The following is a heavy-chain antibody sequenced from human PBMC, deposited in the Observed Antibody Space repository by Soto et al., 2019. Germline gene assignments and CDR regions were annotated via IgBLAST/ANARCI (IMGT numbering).Heavy chain of an antibody. V-gene: IGHV4-59*01. CDR1: GGSITSDY. Sequence: QVQLQESGPGLVQPSETLSLTCTVSGGSITSDYWTWIRQPPGKGLEYIGYIYNSGTTNYNPSLRSRVTISIDTSKNQFSLKLSSVTAADPAVYFCARGPPPYYDSSGSHYYFDYWGQGTLVTVSS. CDR3: ARGPPPYYDSSGSHYYFDY. J-gene: IGHJ4*02. CDR2: IYNSGTT. D-gene: IGHD3-22*01.